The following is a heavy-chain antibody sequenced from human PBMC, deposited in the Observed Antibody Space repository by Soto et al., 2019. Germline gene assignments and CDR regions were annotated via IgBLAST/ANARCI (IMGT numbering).Heavy chain of an antibody. CDR2: INHSGST. CDR3: ARDYSDYPFDI. J-gene: IGHJ3*02. CDR1: GGSFSGYY. V-gene: IGHV4-34*01. Sequence: QVQLQQWGAGLLKPSETLSLTCAVYGGSFSGYYWSWIRQPPGKGLEWIGEINHSGSTNYNPSLKSRVTISVDTSKNQFSLKLSSVTAADTAVYYCARDYSDYPFDIWGQGTMVTVSS. D-gene: IGHD4-17*01.